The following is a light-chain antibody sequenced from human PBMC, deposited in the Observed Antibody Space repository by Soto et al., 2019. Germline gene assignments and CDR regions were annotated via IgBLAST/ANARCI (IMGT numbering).Light chain of an antibody. Sequence: SYELTQPLSVSVALGQTAKITCGGTNIGSKNVHWYQQKPGQAPVLVIYRDSNRPSGIPARFSASNSGNTATLTISTAQAGDESDYYCQMWDRSTEEAVFGGGTKVTVL. CDR3: QMWDRSTEEAV. V-gene: IGLV3-9*01. CDR1: NIGSKN. CDR2: RDS. J-gene: IGLJ2*01.